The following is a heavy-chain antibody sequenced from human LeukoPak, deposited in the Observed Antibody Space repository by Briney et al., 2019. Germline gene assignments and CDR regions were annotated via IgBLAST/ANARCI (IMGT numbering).Heavy chain of an antibody. Sequence: SETLSLTCSVYGGFLSGYSWSWIRQSPGKGLEWIGEIYHSGSTNYNPALKSRVTMSIDTSNNQFSLKLKSVTSADTAVYYCARMVGQLIEYYFDYWGRGTLVTVSS. J-gene: IGHJ4*02. V-gene: IGHV4-34*01. CDR2: IYHSGST. CDR1: GGFLSGYS. D-gene: IGHD1/OR15-1a*01. CDR3: ARMVGQLIEYYFDY.